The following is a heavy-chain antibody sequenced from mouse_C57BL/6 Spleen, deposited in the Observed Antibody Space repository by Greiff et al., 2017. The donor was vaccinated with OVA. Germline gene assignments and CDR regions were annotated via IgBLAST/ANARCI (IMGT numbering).Heavy chain of an antibody. CDR3: ARSGDGKYYYAMDY. Sequence: QVQLQQSGAELVKPGASVKISCKASGYAFSSYWMNWVKQRPGKGLEWIGQIYPGDGDTNYNGKFKGKATLTADKSSSTAYMQLSSLTSEDSAVYFCARSGDGKYYYAMDYWGQGTSVTVSS. J-gene: IGHJ4*01. D-gene: IGHD2-1*01. V-gene: IGHV1-80*01. CDR1: GYAFSSYW. CDR2: IYPGDGDT.